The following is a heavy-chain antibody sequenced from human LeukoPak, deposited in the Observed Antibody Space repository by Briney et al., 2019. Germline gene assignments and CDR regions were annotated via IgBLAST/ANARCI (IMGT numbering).Heavy chain of an antibody. CDR1: GGSISNGGYY. CDR2: IYYSGST. V-gene: IGHV4-31*03. CDR3: ARATANYYDSSGYGP. Sequence: PSETLSLTCTVSGGSISNGGYYWSWIRQHPGKGLEWIGYIYYSGSTCYNPSLKSRVTISVDTSKNQFSLKLSSVTAADTAVYYCARATANYYDSSGYGPWGQGTLVTVSS. J-gene: IGHJ5*02. D-gene: IGHD3-22*01.